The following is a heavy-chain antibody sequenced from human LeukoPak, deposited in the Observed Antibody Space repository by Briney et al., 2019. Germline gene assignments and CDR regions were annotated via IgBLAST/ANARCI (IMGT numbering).Heavy chain of an antibody. CDR1: GFTFSSYR. V-gene: IGHV3-21*01. J-gene: IGHJ4*02. Sequence: GGSLRLSCAASGFTFSSYRMNWVRQAPGKGLEWVSSISSSSTYIYHADSVKGRFTISRDNAKNSLYLQMDSLRAEDTAVYYCARDLDTGSFDYWGQGTLVTVSS. CDR3: ARDLDTGSFDY. CDR2: ISSSSTYI.